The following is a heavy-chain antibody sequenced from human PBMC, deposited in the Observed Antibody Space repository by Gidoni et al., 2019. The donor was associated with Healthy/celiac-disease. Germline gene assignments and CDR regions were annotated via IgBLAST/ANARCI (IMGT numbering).Heavy chain of an antibody. V-gene: IGHV3-30*18. Sequence: QVQLVESGGGVVQPGRSLRLSCAASGFTFRSYGMHWVRQAPGKGLEWVAVISYDGSNKYYADSVKGRFTISRDNSKNTLYLQMNSLRAEDTAVYYCAKDVRADPRGWFDPWGQGTLVTVSS. D-gene: IGHD3-10*01. CDR1: GFTFRSYG. CDR3: AKDVRADPRGWFDP. CDR2: ISYDGSNK. J-gene: IGHJ5*02.